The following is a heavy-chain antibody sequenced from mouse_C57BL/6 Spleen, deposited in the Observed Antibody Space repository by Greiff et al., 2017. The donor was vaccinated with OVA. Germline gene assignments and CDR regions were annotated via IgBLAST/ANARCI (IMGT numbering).Heavy chain of an antibody. Sequence: QVQLQQSGAELARPGASVKMSCKASGYTFTSYTMHWVKQRPGQGLEWIGYINPSSGYTKYNQKFKDKATLTADKSSSTAYMQLSRLTSEDSAVYYCARWMPNYYGSSYYAMDYWGQGTSVTVSS. D-gene: IGHD1-1*01. CDR2: INPSSGYT. CDR1: GYTFTSYT. J-gene: IGHJ4*01. CDR3: ARWMPNYYGSSYYAMDY. V-gene: IGHV1-4*01.